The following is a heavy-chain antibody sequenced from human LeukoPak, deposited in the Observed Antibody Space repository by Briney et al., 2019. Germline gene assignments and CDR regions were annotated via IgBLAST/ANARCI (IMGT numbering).Heavy chain of an antibody. J-gene: IGHJ5*02. V-gene: IGHV4-30-4*08. CDR2: IYYSGST. D-gene: IGHD2-2*01. CDR1: GGSISSGDYC. Sequence: PSETLSLTCTVSGGSISSGDYCWRWIRQPPGKGLEWIGYIYYSGSTYYNPSLKSRVTISVDTSKNQCSLKLSSVTAADTAVYCCAGNIVVVPAAMGIWFDPWGQGTLVTVSS. CDR3: AGNIVVVPAAMGIWFDP.